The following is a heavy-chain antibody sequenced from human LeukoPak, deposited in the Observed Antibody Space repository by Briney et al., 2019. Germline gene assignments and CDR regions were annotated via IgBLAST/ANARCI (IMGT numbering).Heavy chain of an antibody. CDR3: TSGSTSPGRH. V-gene: IGHV3-49*04. CDR2: IRSKAYGGTT. Sequence: GGTLRLSCAASGFTFSSFGMTWVRQAPGKGLEWVGFIRSKAYGGTTEYAASVKGRFTISRDDSKSIAYLQMNSLKTEDTAVYYCTSGSTSPGRHWGQGTLVTVSS. CDR1: GFTFSSFG. J-gene: IGHJ1*01. D-gene: IGHD2-2*01.